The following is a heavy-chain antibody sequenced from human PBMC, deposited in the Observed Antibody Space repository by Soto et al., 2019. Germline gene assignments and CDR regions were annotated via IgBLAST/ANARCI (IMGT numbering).Heavy chain of an antibody. D-gene: IGHD6-13*01. J-gene: IGHJ4*02. V-gene: IGHV4-34*01. Sequence: SDTLSLTCPVYGGSFSGYYWSWIRQPPGKGLEWIGEINHSGSTNYNPSLKSRVTISVDTSKNQFSLKLSSVTAADTAVYYCARDAWYSSIADYWGQGTLVTVSS. CDR1: GGSFSGYY. CDR2: INHSGST. CDR3: ARDAWYSSIADY.